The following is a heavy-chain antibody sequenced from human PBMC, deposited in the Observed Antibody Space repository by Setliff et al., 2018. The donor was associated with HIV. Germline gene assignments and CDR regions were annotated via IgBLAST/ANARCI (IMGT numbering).Heavy chain of an antibody. CDR2: INPRGGST. V-gene: IGHV1-46*01. D-gene: IGHD6-13*01. CDR3: ATDLADDAFDI. CDR1: GYTFTSYY. Sequence: ASVKVSCKASGYTFTSYYMHWVRQAPGQGLEWMGIINPRGGSTTYAQKFQGRVTMTRDTSTSTAYMELSSLRSEDTAVYYCATDLADDAFDIWGQGTMVTVSS. J-gene: IGHJ3*02.